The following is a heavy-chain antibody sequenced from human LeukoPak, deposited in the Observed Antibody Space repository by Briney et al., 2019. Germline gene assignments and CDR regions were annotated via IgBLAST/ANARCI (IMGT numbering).Heavy chain of an antibody. CDR2: LYSGGST. J-gene: IGHJ4*02. CDR1: GFTVNSSY. Sequence: PGGSLRLSCAASGFTVNSSYMSWVRHAPGKGLELVSVLYSGGSTFYADSVKGRFTISRHNSENTLYLQMNSLRAEDTAVYYCARSAWLDYWGQGTLVTVSS. CDR3: ARSAWLDY. V-gene: IGHV3-53*04.